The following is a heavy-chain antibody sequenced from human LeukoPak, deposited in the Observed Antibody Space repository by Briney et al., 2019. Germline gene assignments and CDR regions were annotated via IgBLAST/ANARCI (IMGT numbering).Heavy chain of an antibody. J-gene: IGHJ4*02. Sequence: GASVKVSCKTSGDTFTGSFIHWMRHAPGQGLEWMGWISSNTGGTLFAQKFQGRLTMTRDTSISTAYMELSSLRSDDTAVYYCTRAESYGSGSYYAPLIDYWGQGTLVTVSS. CDR3: TRAESYGSGSYYAPLIDY. CDR2: ISSNTGGT. D-gene: IGHD3-10*01. CDR1: GDTFTGSF. V-gene: IGHV1-2*02.